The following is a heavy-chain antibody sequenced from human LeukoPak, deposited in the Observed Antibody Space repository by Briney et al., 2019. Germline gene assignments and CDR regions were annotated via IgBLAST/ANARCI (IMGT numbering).Heavy chain of an antibody. D-gene: IGHD3-10*01. J-gene: IGHJ4*02. Sequence: ASVKVSCKASGYMFTGNHIHRVRQAPGQGLEWMGWINPNSGVTNYAQKFQGRVTMTRDTSINTAYMELSRLRYDDTAVYYCARDFMVRGVTTPDYWGQGTLVTVSS. CDR3: ARDFMVRGVTTPDY. V-gene: IGHV1-2*02. CDR2: INPNSGVT. CDR1: GYMFTGNH.